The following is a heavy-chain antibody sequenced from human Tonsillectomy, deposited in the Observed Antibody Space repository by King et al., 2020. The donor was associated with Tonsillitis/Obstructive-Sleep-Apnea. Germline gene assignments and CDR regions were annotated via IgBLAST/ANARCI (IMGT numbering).Heavy chain of an antibody. Sequence: VQLVESGAEVKEPGESLRISCKGSGYSFTSYWINWVRQMPGKGLEWMGIIDPSYSYTNYSPSFQGHVTFSVDKSISTAHLQWSSLRASDNAMYYCARGGIGYDFAFDIWGQGTMVTVSS. CDR2: IDPSYSYT. V-gene: IGHV5-10-1*01. CDR1: GYSFTSYW. J-gene: IGHJ3*02. D-gene: IGHD5-12*01. CDR3: ARGGIGYDFAFDI.